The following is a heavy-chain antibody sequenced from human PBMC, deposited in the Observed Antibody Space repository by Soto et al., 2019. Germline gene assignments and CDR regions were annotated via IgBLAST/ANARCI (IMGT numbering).Heavy chain of an antibody. CDR2: IYSSGVN. J-gene: IGHJ6*02. Sequence: PSETLSLSCTVSGGSINSHHWSWIRQPPGERREWLGDIYSSGVNTYNPPLKGRPTIPVDKSKNQFSLKLSSVTAAAKAVYYCARGGSGFDYGRLIYYYSGMAVGGQGTTVTVPS. CDR3: ARGGSGFDYGRLIYYYSGMAV. V-gene: IGHV4-59*11. CDR1: GGSINSHH. D-gene: IGHD5-12*01.